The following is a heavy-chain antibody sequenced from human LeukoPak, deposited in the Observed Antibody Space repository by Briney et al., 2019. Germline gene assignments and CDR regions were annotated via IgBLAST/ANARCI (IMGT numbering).Heavy chain of an antibody. Sequence: ASVKVSCKSSVYSFTVYYRHWVRQAPGQGLAWMGWINPNSGGTGYAQKFQGRVTMTRDTSISTAYMELSRLRSDDTAVYYCARDYLLYDTSGYYYLLRYWGQGTLVTVSS. CDR3: ARDYLLYDTSGYYYLLRY. CDR2: INPNSGGT. CDR1: VYSFTVYY. V-gene: IGHV1-2*02. J-gene: IGHJ4*02. D-gene: IGHD3-22*01.